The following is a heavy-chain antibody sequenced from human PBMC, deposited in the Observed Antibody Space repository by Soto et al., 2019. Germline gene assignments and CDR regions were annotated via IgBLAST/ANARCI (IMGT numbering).Heavy chain of an antibody. D-gene: IGHD6-19*01. CDR2: IYYSGST. J-gene: IGHJ4*02. V-gene: IGHV4-59*01. CDR3: AKVGSGWTGGTDY. Sequence: PGKGLEWIGHIYYSGSTNYNPSLKSRVTISVDTSKNQFSLRLSSVTAADTAVYYCAKVGSGWTGGTDYWGQGTLVTVSS.